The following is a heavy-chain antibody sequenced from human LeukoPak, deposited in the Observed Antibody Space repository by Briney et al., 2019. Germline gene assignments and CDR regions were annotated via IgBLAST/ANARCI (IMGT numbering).Heavy chain of an antibody. D-gene: IGHD3-10*01. CDR1: GFTFSSYG. V-gene: IGHV3-30*02. CDR3: AKDWDDYYGSGSYLDY. Sequence: GGSLRLSCAASGFTFSSYGMHWVRQAPGKGLEWVAFIRYDGSNKYYADSVKGRFTMSRDNSKNTLYLQMNSLRAEDTAVYYCAKDWDDYYGSGSYLDYWGQGTLVTVSS. CDR2: IRYDGSNK. J-gene: IGHJ4*02.